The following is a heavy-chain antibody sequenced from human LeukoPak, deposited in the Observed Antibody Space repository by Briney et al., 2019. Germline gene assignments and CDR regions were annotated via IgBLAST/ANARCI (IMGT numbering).Heavy chain of an antibody. Sequence: SETLSLTCAVSGGSISSGGYSWSWIRQPPGKGLEWIGYIYHSGSTYYNPSLKSRVTISVDRSKNQFSLKLSSVTAADTAVYYCARSGYDTEYFQHWGQGTLVTVSS. CDR2: IYHSGST. CDR3: ARSGYDTEYFQH. CDR1: GGSISSGGYS. D-gene: IGHD5-12*01. J-gene: IGHJ1*01. V-gene: IGHV4-30-2*01.